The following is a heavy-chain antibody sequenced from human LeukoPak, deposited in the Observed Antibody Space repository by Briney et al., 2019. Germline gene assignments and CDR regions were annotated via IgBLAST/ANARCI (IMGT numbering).Heavy chain of an antibody. CDR1: GFTFSTYT. J-gene: IGHJ5*02. CDR3: VRHDWFDP. CDR2: IYGNGYEA. V-gene: IGHV3-23*05. Sequence: GGSLRLSCAASGFTFSTYTMNRIRQAPGEGLEWVSGIYGNGYEAFYADSVKGRFTISRDNSKSTLYLQMNSLRAEDTAIYYCVRHDWFDPWGQGTLVTVSS.